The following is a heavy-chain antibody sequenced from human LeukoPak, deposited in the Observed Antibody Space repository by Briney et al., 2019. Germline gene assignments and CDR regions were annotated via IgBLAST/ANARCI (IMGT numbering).Heavy chain of an antibody. CDR1: GFTISSYA. V-gene: IGHV3-23*01. J-gene: IGHJ4*02. CDR2: ISGSGGST. D-gene: IGHD6-6*01. Sequence: PGGSLRLSCAASGFTISSYAMSWVRQAPGKGLEWVSAISGSGGSTYCADSVKGRFTISRDNSKNTLYLQMNSLRAEDTAVYYCATHRRGSSGFYFDYWGQGALVTVSS. CDR3: ATHRRGSSGFYFDY.